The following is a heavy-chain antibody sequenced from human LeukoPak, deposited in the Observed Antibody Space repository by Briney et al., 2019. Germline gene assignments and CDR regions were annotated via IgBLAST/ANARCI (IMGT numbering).Heavy chain of an antibody. Sequence: PSETLYLTCAVYGGSLSGYYWSWLRQPPGKGLEWIGEINHSGSTNYNPSLKSRVTISVDTSKNQFSLKLSSVTAADTAVYYCARETKYYGSGSYFDYWGQGTLVTVSS. CDR2: INHSGST. J-gene: IGHJ4*02. D-gene: IGHD3-10*01. V-gene: IGHV4-34*01. CDR1: GGSLSGYY. CDR3: ARETKYYGSGSYFDY.